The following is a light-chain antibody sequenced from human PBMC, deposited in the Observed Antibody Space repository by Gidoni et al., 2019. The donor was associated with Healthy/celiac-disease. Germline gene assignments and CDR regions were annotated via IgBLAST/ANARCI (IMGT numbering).Light chain of an antibody. CDR2: GAS. CDR3: QQYNNWGT. J-gene: IGKJ1*01. CDR1: QSVSSN. V-gene: IGKV3-15*01. Sequence: EIVMTQSPATLSVSPGERATLSCRASQSVSSNLAWYHQKPGQAPRLLIYGASTRATGIPARFSCSVSWTEFTLTISSLQSEYFAFYYCQQYNNWGTFGQGTKVEIK.